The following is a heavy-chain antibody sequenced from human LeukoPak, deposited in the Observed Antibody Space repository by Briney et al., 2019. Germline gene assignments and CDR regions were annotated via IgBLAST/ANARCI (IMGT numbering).Heavy chain of an antibody. Sequence: GGSLRLSCAASGFSVNYDYMTWVRQAPGKGLQWVSVIYADGTTKYADSVKGRFTISRDNSKNTVSLQMHSLRTEDTAVYHCARGVSWYDYWGRGTLVTVSS. V-gene: IGHV3-66*02. CDR3: ARGVSWYDY. CDR1: GFSVNYDY. D-gene: IGHD6-13*01. J-gene: IGHJ4*02. CDR2: IYADGTT.